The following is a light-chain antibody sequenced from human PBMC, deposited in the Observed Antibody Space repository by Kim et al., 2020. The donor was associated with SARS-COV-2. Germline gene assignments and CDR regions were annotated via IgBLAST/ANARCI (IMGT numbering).Light chain of an antibody. V-gene: IGLV4-69*01. Sequence: VKLTCTLGSGNSSYAIAWHQQQQEKGPRYLMKLNSDGSHSKGDGIPDRFSGSSAGAERYLTISSLQSEDEADYYCQTWGTGIHWVFGGGTKVTVL. CDR2: LNSDGSH. CDR1: SGNSSYA. J-gene: IGLJ3*02. CDR3: QTWGTGIHWV.